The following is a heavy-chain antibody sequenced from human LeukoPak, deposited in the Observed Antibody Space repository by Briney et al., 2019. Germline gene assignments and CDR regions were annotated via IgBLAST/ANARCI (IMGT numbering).Heavy chain of an antibody. CDR3: ARDYYDRRAPYYYYYMDV. Sequence: GASVKVSCKASGGTFSSYAISWVRQAPGQGLEWMGGIIPIFGTANYAQKFQGRVTITTDESTSTAYMELSSLRSEDTAVYYCARDYYDRRAPYYYYYMDVWGKGTTVTVSS. CDR2: IIPIFGTA. CDR1: GGTFSSYA. J-gene: IGHJ6*03. V-gene: IGHV1-69*05. D-gene: IGHD3-22*01.